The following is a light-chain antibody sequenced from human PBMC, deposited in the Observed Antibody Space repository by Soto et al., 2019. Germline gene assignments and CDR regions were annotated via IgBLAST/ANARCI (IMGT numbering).Light chain of an antibody. J-gene: IGKJ5*01. CDR3: QQYNIYSIT. V-gene: IGKV1-5*03. Sequence: DIQMTQSPSTLPGSLGDRVTITCRASQTISSWLAWYQQKPGKAPKLLIYKASTLKSGVPSRSRGSGSGTEFTLTISSLQPDDFATYYCQQYNIYSITFGQGTRLEIK. CDR2: KAS. CDR1: QTISSW.